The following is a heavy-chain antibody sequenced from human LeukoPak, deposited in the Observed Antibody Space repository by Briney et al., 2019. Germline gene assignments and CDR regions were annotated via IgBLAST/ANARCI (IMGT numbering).Heavy chain of an antibody. Sequence: GGSLRLSCAASGFSLGDYWMTWVRQAPGKGLECVGNIKFDGSEIYYRDSVRGRFTISRDNAKNSLYLQMNSLRVEDTGVYYCTRDLNPDCSGWGQGTLVTVS. CDR1: GFSLGDYW. V-gene: IGHV3-7*01. D-gene: IGHD2-15*01. J-gene: IGHJ4*02. CDR3: TRDLNPDCSG. CDR2: IKFDGSEI.